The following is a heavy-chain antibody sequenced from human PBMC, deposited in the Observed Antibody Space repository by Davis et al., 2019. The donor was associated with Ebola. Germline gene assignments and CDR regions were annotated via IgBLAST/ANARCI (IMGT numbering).Heavy chain of an antibody. V-gene: IGHV1-18*04. CDR1: GYTFTNYG. D-gene: IGHD1-1*01. Sequence: ASVKVSCKASGYTFTNYGITWVRQAPGQGLEWMGWINPYNNNTNYAQNVQGRVIMTSDTATTTAYMEVGSLRSDDTAVYYCARAQFPTTSDHWGQGTLVTVSS. CDR3: ARAQFPTTSDH. CDR2: INPYNNNT. J-gene: IGHJ4*02.